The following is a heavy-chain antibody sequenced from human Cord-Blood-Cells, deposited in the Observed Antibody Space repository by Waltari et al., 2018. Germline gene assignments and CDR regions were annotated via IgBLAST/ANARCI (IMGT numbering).Heavy chain of an antibody. J-gene: IGHJ4*02. Sequence: QVQLQESGPGLVKPSETLSLTCAVSGYSISSGYYWGWIRQPPGKGLEWIGSIYHSGSTDYNPSLKSRVTISVDTSKNQFSLKLSSVTAADTAVYYCARSRGSWYYFDYWGQGTLVTVSS. D-gene: IGHD6-13*01. CDR1: GYSISSGYY. CDR2: IYHSGST. V-gene: IGHV4-38-2*01. CDR3: ARSRGSWYYFDY.